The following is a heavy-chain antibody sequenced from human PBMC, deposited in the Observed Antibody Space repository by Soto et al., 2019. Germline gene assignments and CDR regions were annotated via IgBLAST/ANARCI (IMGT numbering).Heavy chain of an antibody. CDR3: AREGYDILTGYYKTYYYYGMDV. J-gene: IGHJ6*02. CDR1: GYSFASYW. D-gene: IGHD3-9*01. Sequence: GESLKISCKGAGYSFASYWIGWVRQMPGKGLEWMGIIYPGDSDTRYSPSFQGQVTISADKSISTAYLQWSSLKASDTAMYYCAREGYDILTGYYKTYYYYGMDVWGQGTTVTVSS. CDR2: IYPGDSDT. V-gene: IGHV5-51*01.